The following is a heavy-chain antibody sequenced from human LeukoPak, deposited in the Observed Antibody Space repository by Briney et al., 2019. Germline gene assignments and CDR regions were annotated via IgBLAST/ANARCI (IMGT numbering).Heavy chain of an antibody. CDR3: ARLARLALIRGVTGYHSLDL. D-gene: IGHD3-10*01. CDR2: IYDSRST. J-gene: IGHJ6*04. Sequence: SETLSLTCTVSGGSINSFYWSWIRQPPGGGLEWIGYIYDSRSTNYNPSLKSRVTMSVDASKNQFSLWLSSVTAADTAVYYCARLARLALIRGVTGYHSLDLWGRGTKVTVSS. V-gene: IGHV4-59*01. CDR1: GGSINSFY.